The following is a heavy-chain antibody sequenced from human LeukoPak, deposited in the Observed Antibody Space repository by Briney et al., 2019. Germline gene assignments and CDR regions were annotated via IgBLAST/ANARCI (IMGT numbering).Heavy chain of an antibody. CDR3: AKTSGYSSGWFYWYFDL. V-gene: IGHV3-23*01. J-gene: IGHJ2*01. D-gene: IGHD6-19*01. Sequence: PGGSLRLSCAASGFTFSNYTMSWVRQAPGMGLERVSRISGSGGSTDYADSVKGRFTISRDNSKNALYLQMNSLRAEDTALYYCAKTSGYSSGWFYWYFDLWGRGTLVTVSS. CDR1: GFTFSNYT. CDR2: ISGSGGST.